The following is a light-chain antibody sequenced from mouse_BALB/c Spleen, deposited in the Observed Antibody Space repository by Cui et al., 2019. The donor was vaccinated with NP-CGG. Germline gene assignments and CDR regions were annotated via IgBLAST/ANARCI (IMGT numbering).Light chain of an antibody. CDR1: TGAVTTSNY. CDR3: ALWYSNHWV. CDR2: GTN. Sequence: QPVVTQESALTTSPGETVTLTCRSSTGAVTTSNYANWVQEKPDHLFTGLIGGTNNRAPGVPARFSGSLIGDKAALTITGAQTEDEAIYFCALWYSNHWVFGGGTKLTVV. J-gene: IGLJ1*01. V-gene: IGLV1*01.